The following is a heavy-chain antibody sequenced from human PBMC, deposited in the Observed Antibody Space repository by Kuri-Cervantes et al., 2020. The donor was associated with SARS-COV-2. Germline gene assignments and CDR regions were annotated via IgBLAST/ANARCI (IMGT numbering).Heavy chain of an antibody. D-gene: IGHD6-19*01. CDR3: ARHPYPGWGSSGWYGCY. V-gene: IGHV5-51*01. CDR1: GYSFTSYW. J-gene: IGHJ4*02. Sequence: GGSLRLSCKGSGYSFTSYWIGWVRQMPGKGLEWMGIIYPGDSDTRYSPSFQGQVTISADKSISTAYLQWSSLKASDTAMYYCARHPYPGWGSSGWYGCYWGQGTLVTVSS. CDR2: IYPGDSDT.